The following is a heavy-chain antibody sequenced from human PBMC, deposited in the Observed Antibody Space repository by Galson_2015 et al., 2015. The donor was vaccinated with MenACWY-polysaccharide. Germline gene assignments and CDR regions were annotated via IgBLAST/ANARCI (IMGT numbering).Heavy chain of an antibody. CDR1: RGSISSYY. CDR3: ARVGYSGYDSRSEH. Sequence: SETLSLTCTVSRGSISSYYWSWIRQPAGKGLEWIGRISTSGSITYNPSLKSRVTMSLDRSNNQFSLNLTSVTAADTAVYYCARVGYSGYDSRSEHWGQGTLVAVSS. V-gene: IGHV4-4*07. CDR2: ISTSGSI. J-gene: IGHJ4*02. D-gene: IGHD5-12*01.